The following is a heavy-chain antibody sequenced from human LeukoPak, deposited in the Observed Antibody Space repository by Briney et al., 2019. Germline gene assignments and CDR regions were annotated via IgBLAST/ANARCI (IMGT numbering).Heavy chain of an antibody. CDR3: VRTYHYDSSGPYY. CDR2: IYYGGST. D-gene: IGHD3-22*01. J-gene: IGHJ4*02. CDR1: GGSISSSSYY. Sequence: SETLSLTCTVSGGSISSSSYYWGWIRQPPGKGLEWIGSIYYGGSTFSNPSLNSRVTISVDTSKNQLSLKLSSVTAADTAVYYCVRTYHYDSSGPYYWGQGTLVTVSS. V-gene: IGHV4-39*07.